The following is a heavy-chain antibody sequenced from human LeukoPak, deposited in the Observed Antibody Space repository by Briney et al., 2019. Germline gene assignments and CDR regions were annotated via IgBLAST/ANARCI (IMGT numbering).Heavy chain of an antibody. CDR1: GFTFSSYA. J-gene: IGHJ4*02. Sequence: GGSLRLSCAASGFTFSSYAISWVRQAPGQGLEWMGRIIPILGIANYAQKFQGRVTITADKSTSTAYMELSSLRSEDTAVYYCARMVEYYDSSGYYQGTDYWGQGTLVTVSS. V-gene: IGHV1-69*04. CDR3: ARMVEYYDSSGYYQGTDY. D-gene: IGHD3-22*01. CDR2: IIPILGIA.